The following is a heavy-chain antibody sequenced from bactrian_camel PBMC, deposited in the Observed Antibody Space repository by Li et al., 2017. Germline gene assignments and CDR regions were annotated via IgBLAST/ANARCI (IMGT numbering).Heavy chain of an antibody. CDR3: VAVGPIRGVCRYTMTPFAKL. CDR1: GYSTSGSYC. V-gene: IGHV3S67*01. CDR2: IDPNGAE. J-gene: IGHJ4*01. D-gene: IGHD7*01. Sequence: VQLVESGGGTVKPGGSLRLSCQASGYSTSGSYCMGWFRQAPGKDHEGVATIDPNGAEDHAGPMSGRITISRENAKNTLYLELNSLKVEDTAQYYCVAVGPIRGVCRYTMTPFAKLRGQGTQVTVSS.